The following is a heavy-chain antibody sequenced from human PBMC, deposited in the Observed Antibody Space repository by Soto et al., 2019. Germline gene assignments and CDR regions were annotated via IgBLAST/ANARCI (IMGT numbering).Heavy chain of an antibody. CDR2: IRARGGSS. V-gene: IGHV3-23*01. CDR1: GFSFSSYA. D-gene: IGHD4-4*01. J-gene: IGHJ4*02. CDR3: AKGSIEYSASVDN. Sequence: DVQLLESGGGWFNRGGPLRLPWEPSGFSFSSYALFGFPQVPGKGLGWVSVIRARGGSSYFADSVKGRFTISRDNSKNVLSLEMNSLRAEDTAIYFCAKGSIEYSASVDNWGQGTLVLVSS.